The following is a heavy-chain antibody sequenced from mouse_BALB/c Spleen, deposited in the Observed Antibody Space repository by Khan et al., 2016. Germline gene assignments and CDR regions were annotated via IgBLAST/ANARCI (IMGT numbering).Heavy chain of an antibody. CDR2: INPDSGTI. CDR3: ARAGYDGYLVS. V-gene: IGHV4-1*02. J-gene: IGHJ3*01. D-gene: IGHD2-2*01. CDR1: GFDFSRYW. Sequence: EVKLLESGGGLVQPGGSLKVSCAASGFDFSRYWMSWVRQAPGKGLEWLGEINPDSGTINYTPSLKGKFIISRDNAKNTLYLQMSKVRSEATVLYYGARAGYDGYLVSWCQGSLVPVSA.